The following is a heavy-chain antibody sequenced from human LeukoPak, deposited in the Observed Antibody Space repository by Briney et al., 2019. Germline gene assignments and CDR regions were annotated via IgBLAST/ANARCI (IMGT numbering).Heavy chain of an antibody. CDR2: INHSGST. Sequence: PSETLSLTCAVYGGSFSGYYWSWICQPPGKGLEWIGEINHSGSTNYNPSLKSRVTISVDTSKNQFSLKLSSVTAADTAVYYCARGPAAQGFDYWGQGTLVTVSS. D-gene: IGHD6-13*01. V-gene: IGHV4-34*01. J-gene: IGHJ4*02. CDR1: GGSFSGYY. CDR3: ARGPAAQGFDY.